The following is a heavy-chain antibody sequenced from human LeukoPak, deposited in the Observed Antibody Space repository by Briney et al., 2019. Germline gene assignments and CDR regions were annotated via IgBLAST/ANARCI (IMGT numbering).Heavy chain of an antibody. V-gene: IGHV3-23*01. CDR1: GFTFCSYG. CDR2: ITKSGDNT. D-gene: IGHD3-16*02. Sequence: GGSLRLSCVASGFTFCSYGMTWVRQAPGKGLEWVSGITKSGDNTYYADSVRGRFTISRDNSKNTLYLQMNSLRDDDTAIYYCVKGRYNLGDTWGQGTLVTVSS. CDR3: VKGRYNLGDT. J-gene: IGHJ5*02.